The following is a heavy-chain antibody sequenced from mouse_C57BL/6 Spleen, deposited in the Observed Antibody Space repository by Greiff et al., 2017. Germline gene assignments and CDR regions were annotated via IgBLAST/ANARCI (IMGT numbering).Heavy chain of an antibody. D-gene: IGHD1-1*01. J-gene: IGHJ3*01. CDR1: GYTFTSYW. V-gene: IGHV1-55*01. CDR2: IYPGSGST. CDR3: AREDYYGSSPWFAY. Sequence: QVQLQQPGAELVKPGASVKMSCKASGYTFTSYWITWVKQRPGQGLEWIGDIYPGSGSTNYNEKLKSKATLTVDTSSSTASMQLSSLTAEGSAVYYCAREDYYGSSPWFAYWGQGTLVTVSA.